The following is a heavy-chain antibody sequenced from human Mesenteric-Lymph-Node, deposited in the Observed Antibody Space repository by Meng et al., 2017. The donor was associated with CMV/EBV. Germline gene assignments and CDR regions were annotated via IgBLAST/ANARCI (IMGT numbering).Heavy chain of an antibody. J-gene: IGHJ6*02. Sequence: GGSLRLSCAASGFTFSSYWMSWVRQAPGKAPEWVANIKQDGSEKYYVDSVKGRFTISRDNAKNSLYLQMNSLRAEDTAVYYCARTRTYYYYGMDVWGQGTTVTVSS. V-gene: IGHV3-7*01. D-gene: IGHD3/OR15-3a*01. CDR2: IKQDGSEK. CDR1: GFTFSSYW. CDR3: ARTRTYYYYGMDV.